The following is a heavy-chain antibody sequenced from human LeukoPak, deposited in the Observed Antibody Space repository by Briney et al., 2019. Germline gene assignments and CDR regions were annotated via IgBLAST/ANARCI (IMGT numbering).Heavy chain of an antibody. CDR2: ISGSGGST. V-gene: IGHV3-23*01. J-gene: IGHJ4*02. D-gene: IGHD5-18*01. Sequence: GGSLRLSCAASGFTFSSYAMSWVRQAPGKGLEWVSAISGSGGSTYYADPVKGRFTISRDNSKNTLYLQMNSLRAEDTAVYYCAKDRGYSYGPFDYWGQGTLVTVSS. CDR1: GFTFSSYA. CDR3: AKDRGYSYGPFDY.